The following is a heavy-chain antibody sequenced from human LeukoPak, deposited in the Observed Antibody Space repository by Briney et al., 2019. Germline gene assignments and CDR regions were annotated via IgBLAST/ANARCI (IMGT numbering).Heavy chain of an antibody. CDR2: IYYSGST. CDR3: ARTFKRSLTLAAQGY. CDR1: GGSISSGGYY. V-gene: IGHV4-31*03. J-gene: IGHJ4*02. Sequence: PSQTLSLTCTVSGGSISSGGYYWSWIRQHPGKGLEWIGYIYYSGSTYYNPSLKSRVTISVDTSKNQFSLKLSSVTAADTAVYYCARTFKRSLTLAAQGYWGQGTLVTVSS. D-gene: IGHD2-15*01.